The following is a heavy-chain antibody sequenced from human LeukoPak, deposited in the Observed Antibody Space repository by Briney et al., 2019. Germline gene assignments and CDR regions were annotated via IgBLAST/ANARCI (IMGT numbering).Heavy chain of an antibody. CDR2: ISSSSDTI. Sequence: PGGSLRLSCAASGFTFSSYSMNWVRQAPGKGLEWVSYISSSSDTIYYADSVKGRFTISRDNAKRSLYLQMNSLRAEDTAVYYCARARGYSGYESKWYYYGMDVWGQGTTVTVSS. D-gene: IGHD5-12*01. CDR1: GFTFSSYS. J-gene: IGHJ6*02. CDR3: ARARGYSGYESKWYYYGMDV. V-gene: IGHV3-48*01.